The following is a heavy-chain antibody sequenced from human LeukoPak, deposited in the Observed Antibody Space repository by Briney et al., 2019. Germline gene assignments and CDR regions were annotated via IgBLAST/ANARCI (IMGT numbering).Heavy chain of an antibody. D-gene: IGHD3-3*02. CDR2: ISSRSTTI. CDR3: ATGTFP. V-gene: IGHV3-48*04. J-gene: IGHJ4*02. CDR1: GFTVSTKY. Sequence: GGSLTLSCAASGFTVSTKYMNWVRQAPGKGLEWLSYISSRSTTIYYSDSVKGRFTISRDNARNTLYLQMNSLRVEDTAVYYCATGTFPWGQGTLVTVPS.